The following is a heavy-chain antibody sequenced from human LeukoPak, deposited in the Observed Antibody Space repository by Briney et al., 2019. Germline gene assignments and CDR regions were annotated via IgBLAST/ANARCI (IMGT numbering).Heavy chain of an antibody. J-gene: IGHJ4*02. CDR3: ARGWGGDCYHVH. V-gene: IGHV1-3*01. Sequence: VASVKVSCKASGYTFTSYAMHWVRQAPGQRLEGMGWIYGGNGNTKYSQKFQGRVSITRDTSASTVYMELSSLGSEDTAVYYCARGWGGDCYHVHWGQGTLVTVSS. D-gene: IGHD2-21*02. CDR1: GYTFTSYA. CDR2: IYGGNGNT.